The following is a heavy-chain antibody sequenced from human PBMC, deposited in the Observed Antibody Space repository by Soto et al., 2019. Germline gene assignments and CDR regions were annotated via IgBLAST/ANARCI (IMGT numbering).Heavy chain of an antibody. CDR2: ISAYNGNT. D-gene: IGHD6-19*01. CDR3: ARDGGGGWYGSYYYYYGMDV. V-gene: IGHV1-18*04. J-gene: IGHJ6*02. CDR1: GYTFTSYG. Sequence: QVQLVQSGAEVKKPGASVKVSCKASGYTFTSYGISWVRQAPGQGLEWMGWISAYNGNTNYAQKLQGRVTMTTDTSKSTAYMEVRSVRSDDTAVYDCARDGGGGWYGSYYYYYGMDVWGRGSTVTVSS.